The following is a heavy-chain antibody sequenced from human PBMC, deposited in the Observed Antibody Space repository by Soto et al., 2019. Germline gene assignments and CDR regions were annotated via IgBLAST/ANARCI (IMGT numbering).Heavy chain of an antibody. V-gene: IGHV5-51*01. CDR3: ARRDMLTGYVYFDY. J-gene: IGHJ4*02. D-gene: IGHD3-9*01. CDR1: GYTFTKYW. Sequence: PRESLKISCQASGYTFTKYWVGWVRQMPGKGLEWMGIIYPDDSDTRYSPSFQGHVTISADKSISTAYLQWSSLKASDSATYYCARRDMLTGYVYFDYWGQGTQVTVSS. CDR2: IYPDDSDT.